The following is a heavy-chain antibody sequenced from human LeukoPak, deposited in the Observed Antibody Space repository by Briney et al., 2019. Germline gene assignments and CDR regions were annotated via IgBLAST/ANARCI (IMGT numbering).Heavy chain of an antibody. CDR2: VSGDGTTT. CDR3: AREFSNYSPYFDY. Sequence: GGSLRLSCAASGFIFDDYAMHWVRQAPGKGLEWVSLVSGDGTTTYYADSVKGRFTISRDNAKNSLYLQMNSLRAEDTALYYCAREFSNYSPYFDYWGQGTLVTVSS. D-gene: IGHD4-11*01. V-gene: IGHV3-43*02. J-gene: IGHJ4*02. CDR1: GFIFDDYA.